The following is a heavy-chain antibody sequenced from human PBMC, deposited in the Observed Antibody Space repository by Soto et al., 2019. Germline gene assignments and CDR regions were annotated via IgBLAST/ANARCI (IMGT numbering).Heavy chain of an antibody. CDR2: IYYSGST. V-gene: IGHV4-39*01. D-gene: IGHD3-9*01. CDR3: ATQGDDILTGRHYDN. Sequence: PSETLSLTCTVSGGSMSSSSYYWGWIRQPPGKGLEWIGSIYYSGSTHYNPSLKSRVTISVDTSKNQFSLKLSSVTAADTAVYYCATQGDDILTGRHYDNWGHGILVTVPQ. CDR1: GGSMSSSSYY. J-gene: IGHJ4*01.